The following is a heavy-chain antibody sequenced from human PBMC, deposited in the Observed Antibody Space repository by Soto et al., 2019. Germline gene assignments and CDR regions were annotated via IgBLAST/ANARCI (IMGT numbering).Heavy chain of an antibody. V-gene: IGHV4-34*01. J-gene: IGHJ4*02. Sequence: SETLSLTCAGYGGSFSGYYWTWIRQPPGTGLEWIGEINHSGSTNYNPSLKSRVTISVDTSKNQFSLKLSSVTAADTAVYYCARAYGYYFDYWGQGTLVTVSS. CDR3: ARAYGYYFDY. CDR1: GGSFSGYY. D-gene: IGHD4-17*01. CDR2: INHSGST.